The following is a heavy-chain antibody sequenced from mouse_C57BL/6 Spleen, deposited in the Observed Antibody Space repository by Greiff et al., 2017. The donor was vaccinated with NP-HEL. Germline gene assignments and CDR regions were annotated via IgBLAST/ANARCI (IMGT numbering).Heavy chain of an antibody. CDR1: GYTFTSYW. V-gene: IGHV1-50*01. CDR3: ARPYDGYSFAY. J-gene: IGHJ3*01. CDR2: IDSSDSYT. Sequence: VQLQESGAELVKPGASVKLSCKASGYTFTSYWMQWVKQRPGQGLEWIGEIDSSDSYTNYNQKFKGKATLTVDTSSSTAYMQLRSLTSEDSAVYSGARPYDGYSFAYWGHGTLVTVSA. D-gene: IGHD2-3*01.